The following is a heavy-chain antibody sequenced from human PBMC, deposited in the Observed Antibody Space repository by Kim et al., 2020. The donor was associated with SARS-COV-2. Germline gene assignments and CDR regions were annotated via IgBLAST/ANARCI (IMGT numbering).Heavy chain of an antibody. CDR3: ARDRALLWFRETIDY. Sequence: ASVKVSCKASGYTFTSYGISWVRQAPGQGLEWMGWISAYNGNTNYAQKLQGRVTMTTDTSTSTAYMELRSLRSDDTAVYYCARDRALLWFRETIDYWGQGTLVTVSS. D-gene: IGHD3-10*01. CDR1: GYTFTSYG. J-gene: IGHJ4*02. CDR2: ISAYNGNT. V-gene: IGHV1-18*01.